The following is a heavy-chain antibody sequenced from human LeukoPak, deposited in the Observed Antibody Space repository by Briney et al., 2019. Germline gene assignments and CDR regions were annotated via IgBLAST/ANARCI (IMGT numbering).Heavy chain of an antibody. V-gene: IGHV3-23*01. J-gene: IGHJ4*02. Sequence: PGGSLRLSCAASGFTFSRSAMSWVRQAPGKGLEWVSGISGSGGSTYYADSVKGRFTVSRDDSKNTLYLQMSSLRAEDTAVYYCAREPPGYNYGTDCWGQGTLVTVSS. CDR2: ISGSGGST. D-gene: IGHD5-18*01. CDR3: AREPPGYNYGTDC. CDR1: GFTFSRSA.